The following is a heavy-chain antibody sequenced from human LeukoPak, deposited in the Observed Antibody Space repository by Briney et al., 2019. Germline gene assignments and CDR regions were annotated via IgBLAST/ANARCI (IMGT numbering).Heavy chain of an antibody. J-gene: IGHJ6*03. CDR3: ARANDYGDPLPRYMDV. CDR2: VYTSGST. Sequence: SETLSLTCTVSGGSIRSGSYYWSWIRQAAGKGLEWIGRVYTSGSTNYNPSLESRVTISVDTSKNQFSLNLSSVTAADTAVYYCARANDYGDPLPRYMDVWGKGTTVTVSS. V-gene: IGHV4-61*02. CDR1: GGSIRSGSYY. D-gene: IGHD4-17*01.